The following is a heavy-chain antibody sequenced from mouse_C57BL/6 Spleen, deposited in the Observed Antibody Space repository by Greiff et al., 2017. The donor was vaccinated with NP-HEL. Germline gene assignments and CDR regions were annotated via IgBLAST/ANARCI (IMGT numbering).Heavy chain of an antibody. V-gene: IGHV1-80*01. CDR2: IYPGDGDT. D-gene: IGHD1-1*01. Sequence: QVQLKQSGAELVKPGASVKISCKASGYAFSSYWMNWVKQRPGKGLEWIGQIYPGDGDTNYNGKFKGKATLTADKSSSTAYMQLSSLTSDDSAVYFCASPQFITTPYAMDYWGQGTSVTVSS. CDR1: GYAFSSYW. CDR3: ASPQFITTPYAMDY. J-gene: IGHJ4*01.